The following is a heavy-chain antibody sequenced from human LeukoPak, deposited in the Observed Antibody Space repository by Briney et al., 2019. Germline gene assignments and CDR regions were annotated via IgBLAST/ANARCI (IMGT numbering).Heavy chain of an antibody. Sequence: PSETLSLTCTVSGGSISSSSYYWGWIRQPPGTGLEWIGSIYYSGSTYYNPSLKSRVTISVDTSKNQFSLKLSSVTAADTAVYYCARDQYSGYAGLDYWGQGTLVTVSS. CDR2: IYYSGST. D-gene: IGHD5-12*01. J-gene: IGHJ4*02. CDR1: GGSISSSSYY. CDR3: ARDQYSGYAGLDY. V-gene: IGHV4-39*07.